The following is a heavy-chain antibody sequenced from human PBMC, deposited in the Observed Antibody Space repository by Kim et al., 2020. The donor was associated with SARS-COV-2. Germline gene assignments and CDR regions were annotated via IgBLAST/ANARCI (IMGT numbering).Heavy chain of an antibody. CDR2: ISSSSSTI. D-gene: IGHD3-10*01. CDR3: ARGLTRIAMVRGVIMVAFGI. J-gene: IGHJ3*02. Sequence: GGSLRLSCAASGFTFSSYSMNWVRQAPWKGLEWVSYISSSSSTIYYADSVKGRFTISRDNAKNSLYLQMNSLRAEDRAVYYCARGLTRIAMVRGVIMVAFGIWGRGAIVT. V-gene: IGHV3-48*04. CDR1: GFTFSSYS.